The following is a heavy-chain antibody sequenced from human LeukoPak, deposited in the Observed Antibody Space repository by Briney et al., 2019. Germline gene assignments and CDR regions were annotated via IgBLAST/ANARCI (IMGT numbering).Heavy chain of an antibody. CDR1: GFTFSTYA. Sequence: PLGSLRLSCAASGFTFSTYAMHWVRQAPGKGLEWVAVISYDGSSKYYADSVKGRFTISRDNSKNTLYLQMNSLRAEDTAVYYCAKDQGRGVRGVNLPGYWGQGTLVTVSS. J-gene: IGHJ4*02. V-gene: IGHV3-30*04. D-gene: IGHD3-10*01. CDR3: AKDQGRGVRGVNLPGY. CDR2: ISYDGSSK.